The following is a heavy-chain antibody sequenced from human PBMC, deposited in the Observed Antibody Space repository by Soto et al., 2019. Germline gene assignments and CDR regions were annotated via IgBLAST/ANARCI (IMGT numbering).Heavy chain of an antibody. D-gene: IGHD5-12*01. V-gene: IGHV3-30*18. CDR1: GFTFSSYD. J-gene: IGHJ4*02. CDR2: ISYDGNNK. Sequence: QVQLVEAGGGVVQPGRSLRLSCAASGFTFSSYDMQWVRQAPGKGLEWVAVISYDGNNKYYADSVKGRFTISRDNSENTLYLQMSSLREEDTAVYYCAKIIVATRAQQLECYDYWGQGTLDTVSS. CDR3: AKIIVATRAQQLECYDY.